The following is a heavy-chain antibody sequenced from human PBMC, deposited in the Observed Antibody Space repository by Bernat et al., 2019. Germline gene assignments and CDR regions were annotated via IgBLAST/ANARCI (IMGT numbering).Heavy chain of an antibody. D-gene: IGHD3-10*01. CDR1: GGSFSGYY. CDR3: ARGKGMVRGVLPQPGWFDP. CDR2: LNHSGST. V-gene: IGHV4-34*01. J-gene: IGHJ5*02. Sequence: QVQLQQWGAGLLKPSEILSLTCAVYGGSFSGYYWSWIRQPPGKGLEWMWELNHSGSTNYHPSLKSRVTTSVDTATNPFSLKLSSVTAADTAVYYCARGKGMVRGVLPQPGWFDPWGQGTLVTVSS.